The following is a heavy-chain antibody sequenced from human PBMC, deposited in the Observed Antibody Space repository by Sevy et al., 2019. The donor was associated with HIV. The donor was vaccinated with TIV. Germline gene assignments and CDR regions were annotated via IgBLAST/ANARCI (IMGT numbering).Heavy chain of an antibody. J-gene: IGHJ5*02. CDR2: VYDIGRT. D-gene: IGHD3-10*01. CDR3: ARVRDYGSGSFSPWFGP. V-gene: IGHV4-59*02. CDR1: GGSVTTGY. Sequence: SETLSLTCTVSGGSVTTGYWSWIRQPPGKGPEWIGYVYDIGRTAYSPSLKSRVTISLETTKNQFSLQLNSITAADTAVYYCARVRDYGSGSFSPWFGPWGQGTLVTVSS.